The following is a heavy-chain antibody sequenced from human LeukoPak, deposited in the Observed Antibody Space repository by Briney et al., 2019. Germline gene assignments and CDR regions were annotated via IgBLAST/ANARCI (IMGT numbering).Heavy chain of an antibody. CDR1: GFTFGSYW. J-gene: IGHJ4*02. V-gene: IGHV3-7*04. CDR2: IKQDGSER. CDR3: ARVSYGYTDY. Sequence: GSLRLSCAATGFTFGSYWMTWVRPAPGKGLEWVANIKQDGSERYYVDSVTGRFTISRDNAKNSLYLQMNNLRADDTAVYFCARVSYGYTDYWGQGTLVTVSS. D-gene: IGHD5-18*01.